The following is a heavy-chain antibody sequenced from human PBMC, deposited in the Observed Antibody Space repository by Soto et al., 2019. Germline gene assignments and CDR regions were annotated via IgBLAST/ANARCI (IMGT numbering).Heavy chain of an antibody. CDR1: GYTFTSYA. CDR2: INAGSGNT. Sequence: ASVKVSCKASGYTFTSYAMHWVRQAPGQRLEWMGWINAGSGNTKYSQKFQGRVTITRDTSASTAYMELSSLRSEDTAVYYCARNQLELRPFDYWGQGTLVTVSS. D-gene: IGHD1-7*01. V-gene: IGHV1-3*01. J-gene: IGHJ4*02. CDR3: ARNQLELRPFDY.